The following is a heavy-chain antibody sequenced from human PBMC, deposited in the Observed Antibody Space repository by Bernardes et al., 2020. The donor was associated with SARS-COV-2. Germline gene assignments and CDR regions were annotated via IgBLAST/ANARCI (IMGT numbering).Heavy chain of an antibody. CDR3: ARPGRWQQPIDY. V-gene: IGHV3-7*01. D-gene: IGHD1-1*01. CDR1: GFTFSTYW. J-gene: IGHJ4*02. CDR2: IKPDGSDK. Sequence: GGSLRLSCGASGFTFSTYWMTWFRRAPGKGLECVANIKPDGSDKYYVDSVEGRFTISRDNANNAVYLQMNSLRVEDTAVYFCARPGRWQQPIDYWGQGALVTVSS.